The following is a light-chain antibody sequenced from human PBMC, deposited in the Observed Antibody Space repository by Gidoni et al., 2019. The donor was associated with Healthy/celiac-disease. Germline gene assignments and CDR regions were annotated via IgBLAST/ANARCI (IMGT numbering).Light chain of an antibody. CDR2: QDS. V-gene: IGLV3-1*01. J-gene: IGLJ2*01. CDR3: QAWDSSTASVV. CDR1: TLGDKY. Sequence: SYALTQPPSVSVSPGQTASITCSGDTLGDKYACWYQQKPGQSPVLVIYQDSKRPSGIPERFSGSNSGNTATLTISGTQAMDEADYYCQAWDSSTASVVFGGGTKLTVL.